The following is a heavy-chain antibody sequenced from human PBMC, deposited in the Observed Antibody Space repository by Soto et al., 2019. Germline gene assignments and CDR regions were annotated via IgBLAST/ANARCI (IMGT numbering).Heavy chain of an antibody. CDR1: GLTFSSYS. CDR2: ISSSSSYI. CDR3: ARPQEYPGWFDP. Sequence: LRLSCAASGLTFSSYSMNWVRQAPGKGLEWVSSISSSSSYIYYADSVKGRFTISRDNAKNSLYLQMNSLRAEDTAVYYCARPQEYPGWFDPWGQGTLVTVSS. J-gene: IGHJ5*02. V-gene: IGHV3-21*01.